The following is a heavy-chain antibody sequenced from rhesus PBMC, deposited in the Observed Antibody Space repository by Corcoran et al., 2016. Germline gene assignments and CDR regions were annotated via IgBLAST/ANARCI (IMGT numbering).Heavy chain of an antibody. CDR3: ARARGIAAEGDAFDF. D-gene: IGHD6-25*01. J-gene: IGHJ3*01. Sequence: QLQLQESGPGLVKPSETLSLTCAVSGYSISSGYGWSWIRQPPGKGLDWIGYISYSGSTSSNPSLKRRVNISRYTSNNQFSLKLSSVTAADTAVYYCARARGIAAEGDAFDFWGQGLRVTVSS. CDR1: GYSISSGYG. V-gene: IGHV4-122*02. CDR2: ISYSGST.